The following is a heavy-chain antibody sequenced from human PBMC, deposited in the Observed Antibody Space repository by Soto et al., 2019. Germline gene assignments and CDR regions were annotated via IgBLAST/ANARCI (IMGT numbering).Heavy chain of an antibody. Sequence: EVQLLESGGGLVQPGGSLRLSCAASGFTFNNYAMGWVLQAPGKGLEWVSAITDSGDDTYYIDSVKGRFTISSDNSKSTLYLQVNSLRAEDTAIYYCAKLGSSTWSPHYYFDSWGQGALVTVSS. V-gene: IGHV3-23*01. CDR3: AKLGSSTWSPHYYFDS. CDR1: GFTFNNYA. J-gene: IGHJ4*02. D-gene: IGHD2-2*01. CDR2: ITDSGDDT.